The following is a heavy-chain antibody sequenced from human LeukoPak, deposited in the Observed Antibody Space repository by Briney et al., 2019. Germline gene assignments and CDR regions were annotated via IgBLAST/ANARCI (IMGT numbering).Heavy chain of an antibody. CDR3: ARAARSHYDFWSGLNWFDP. CDR2: IYYSGST. D-gene: IGHD3-3*01. Sequence: PSETLSLTCTVSGGSISSYYWSWIRQPPGKGLEWIGYIYYSGSTNYNPSLKSRVTISVDTSKNQFSLKLSSVTAADTAVYYCARAARSHYDFWSGLNWFDPWGQGTLVTVSS. CDR1: GGSISSYY. J-gene: IGHJ5*02. V-gene: IGHV4-59*01.